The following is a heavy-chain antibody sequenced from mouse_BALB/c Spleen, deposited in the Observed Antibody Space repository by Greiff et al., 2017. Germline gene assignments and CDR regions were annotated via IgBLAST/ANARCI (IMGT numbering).Heavy chain of an antibody. J-gene: IGHJ2*01. CDR3: ARRGNWDYFAY. CDR1: GYAFSSYW. V-gene: IGHV1-80*01. D-gene: IGHD4-1*01. CDR2: IYPGDGDT. Sequence: QVQLQQSGAELVRPGSSVKISCKAFGYAFSSYWMNWVKQRPGQGLEWIGQIYPGDGDTNYNGKFKGKATLTADKSSSTAYMQLSSLTSEDSAVYFCARRGNWDYFAYWGQGTTLTVSA.